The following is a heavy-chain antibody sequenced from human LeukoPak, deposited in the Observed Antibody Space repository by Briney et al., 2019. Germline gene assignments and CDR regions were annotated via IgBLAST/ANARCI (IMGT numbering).Heavy chain of an antibody. D-gene: IGHD3-16*01. CDR2: ISGSSDDT. J-gene: IGHJ4*02. CDR1: GFTFSSYA. CDR3: AKLKTSGGLAWVYFDY. V-gene: IGHV3-23*01. Sequence: PGGSLRLSCVTSGFTFSSYAMSWVRQATGKGLEWVSAISGSSDDTKYTDSMKGRFTIARDNSKNTLYLQMTSLRAEDTDVYYCAKLKTSGGLAWVYFDYWGQGALVTVSS.